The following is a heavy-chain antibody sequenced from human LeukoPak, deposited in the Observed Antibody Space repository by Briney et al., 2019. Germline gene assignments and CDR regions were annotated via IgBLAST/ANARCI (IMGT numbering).Heavy chain of an antibody. CDR1: GFTFSGYW. Sequence: GGSLRLSCAASGFTFSGYWMHWVRQAAGKGLVWITRINTDGSSISYADSVKGRFTISRDNAKNTLYLQMNSLRAEDTAVYYCAAVGATETHFDYWGQGTLVTVSS. V-gene: IGHV3-74*01. D-gene: IGHD1-26*01. J-gene: IGHJ4*02. CDR2: INTDGSSI. CDR3: AAVGATETHFDY.